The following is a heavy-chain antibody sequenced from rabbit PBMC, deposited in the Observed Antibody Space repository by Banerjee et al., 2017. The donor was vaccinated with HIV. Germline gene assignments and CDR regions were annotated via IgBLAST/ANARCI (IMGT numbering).Heavy chain of an antibody. CDR3: ARDWDVYAAYDL. V-gene: IGHV1S45*01. D-gene: IGHD6-1*01. J-gene: IGHJ4*01. Sequence: QEQLEESGGDLVKPEGSLTLTCKASGFDLSSYYYMCWVRQAPGKGLEWIACIYAGSSGSTYYASWAKGRFTISKTSSTTVTLQMTSLTAADTATYFCARDWDVYAAYDLWGPGTLVTVS. CDR1: GFDLSSYYY. CDR2: IYAGSSGST.